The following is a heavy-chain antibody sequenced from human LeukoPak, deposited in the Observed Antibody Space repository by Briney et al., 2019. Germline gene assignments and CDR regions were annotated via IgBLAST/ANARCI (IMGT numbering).Heavy chain of an antibody. CDR1: GFTFSSYG. Sequence: GGSLRLSCAASGFTFSSYGMHWVRQAPGKGLEWVAVIWYDGSNKYYADSVKGRFTIFRDNSKNTLYLQMNSLRAEDTAVYYCARDYSGMDVWGQGTTVTVSS. CDR3: ARDYSGMDV. V-gene: IGHV3-33*01. CDR2: IWYDGSNK. J-gene: IGHJ6*02. D-gene: IGHD2-21*01.